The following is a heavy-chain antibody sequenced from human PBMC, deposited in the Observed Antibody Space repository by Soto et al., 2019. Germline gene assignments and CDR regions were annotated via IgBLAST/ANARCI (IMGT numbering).Heavy chain of an antibody. Sequence: DVQLVESGGGLVQPGRSLRLSCAASGFTFDDYAMHWVRQTPGKGLEWVSGINWNSGSRGYADSVKGRFTISRDNAKNSLYLQMNSLRAEDTALYYCAKGYSSGWYPPSDYWGQGTLVTVSS. J-gene: IGHJ4*02. D-gene: IGHD6-19*01. V-gene: IGHV3-9*01. CDR2: INWNSGSR. CDR1: GFTFDDYA. CDR3: AKGYSSGWYPPSDY.